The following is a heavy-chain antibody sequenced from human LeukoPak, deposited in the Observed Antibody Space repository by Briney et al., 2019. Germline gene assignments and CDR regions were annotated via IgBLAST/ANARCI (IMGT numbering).Heavy chain of an antibody. CDR3: ARLHGSGSYFDY. V-gene: IGHV3-66*04. CDR1: GFTVSSNY. D-gene: IGHD3-10*01. CDR2: IYRGGST. J-gene: IGHJ4*02. Sequence: PGGSLRLSCAAPGFTVSSNYMSWVRQAPGKGLERVSVIYRGGSTYYAASVKGRFTISRDNSEITLYLQMNSLRAEDTAVYYCARLHGSGSYFDYWGQGTLVTVSS.